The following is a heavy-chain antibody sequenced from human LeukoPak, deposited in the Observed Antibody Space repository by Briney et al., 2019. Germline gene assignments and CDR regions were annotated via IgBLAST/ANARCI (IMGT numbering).Heavy chain of an antibody. J-gene: IGHJ4*02. CDR2: INAGNGNT. CDR3: ATDPDILTGYQNY. V-gene: IGHV1-3*01. D-gene: IGHD3-9*01. Sequence: GASVKVSCKASGYTFTSYAMHWVRQAPGQRLEWMGWINAGNGNTKYSQKFQGRVTITRDTSASTAYMELSSLRSEDTAVYYCATDPDILTGYQNYWGQGTLVTVSS. CDR1: GYTFTSYA.